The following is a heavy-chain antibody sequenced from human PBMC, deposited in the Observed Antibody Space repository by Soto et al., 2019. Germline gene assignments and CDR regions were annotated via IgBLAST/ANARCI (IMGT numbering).Heavy chain of an antibody. CDR2: INPNSGGT. V-gene: IGHV1-2*04. CDR3: ARDLRGEQLVTAEYYYYGMDV. Sequence: ASVKVSCKASGYTFTGYYMHWVRQAPGQGLEWMGWINPNSGGTNYAQKFQGWVTMTRDTSISTAYMELSRLRSDDTAVYYCARDLRGEQLVTAEYYYYGMDVWGQGTTVTVSS. CDR1: GYTFTGYY. D-gene: IGHD6-13*01. J-gene: IGHJ6*02.